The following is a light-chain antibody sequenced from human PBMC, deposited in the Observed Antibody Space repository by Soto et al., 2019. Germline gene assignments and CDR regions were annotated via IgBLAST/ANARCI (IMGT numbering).Light chain of an antibody. J-gene: IGLJ1*01. Sequence: QSVLTQPASVSGSPGQSITISCTGTRSDVGSYNLVSWYQQHPGQAPRLMIYETSKRPSGVSNRFSGSKSGNTASLTISGLQAEDEADYYCCSYAGDTSPYVFGTGTKLTVL. CDR1: RSDVGSYNL. CDR3: CSYAGDTSPYV. CDR2: ETS. V-gene: IGLV2-23*01.